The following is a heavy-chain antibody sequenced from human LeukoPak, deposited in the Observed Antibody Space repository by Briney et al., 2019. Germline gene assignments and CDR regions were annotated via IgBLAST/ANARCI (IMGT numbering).Heavy chain of an antibody. Sequence: GGSLRLSCAASGFTFSSYWMSWVRQAPGKGLEWVANIKQDGSEKYYVDSVKGRLTISRDNSKNTLYLQMNSLRAEDTAVYYCARAGGGYYYDSSGLDYWGQGTLVTVSS. CDR2: IKQDGSEK. D-gene: IGHD3-22*01. J-gene: IGHJ4*02. CDR3: ARAGGGYYYDSSGLDY. CDR1: GFTFSSYW. V-gene: IGHV3-7*01.